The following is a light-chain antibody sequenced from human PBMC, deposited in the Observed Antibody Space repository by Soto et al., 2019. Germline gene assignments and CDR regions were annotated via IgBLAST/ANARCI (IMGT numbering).Light chain of an antibody. CDR2: DTN. J-gene: IGLJ3*02. CDR3: LLSYSGAQV. V-gene: IGLV7-46*01. CDR1: TGAVTSGLF. Sequence: QAVVTQEPSLTVSPGGTVTLTCGSSTGAVTSGLFPYWFQQKPGQAPRTLIYDTNNKHSWTPARFSGSLLGGKAALTLSGAQPEDEAEYYCLLSYSGAQVFGGGTKLTVL.